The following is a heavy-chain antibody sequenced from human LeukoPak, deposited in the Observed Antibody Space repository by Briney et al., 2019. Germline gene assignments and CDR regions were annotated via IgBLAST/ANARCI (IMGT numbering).Heavy chain of an antibody. CDR1: GYTFTSYY. V-gene: IGHV1-46*01. CDR2: INPSGGST. Sequence: ASVKVSCKASGYTFTSYYMHWVRQAPGQGLEWMGIINPSGGSTSYAQKFQGRVTMTRDTSTSTVYMELSSLRSEDTAVYYCARDLSDQQPVRAYYFDYWGQGTLVTVSS. D-gene: IGHD6-13*01. J-gene: IGHJ4*02. CDR3: ARDLSDQQPVRAYYFDY.